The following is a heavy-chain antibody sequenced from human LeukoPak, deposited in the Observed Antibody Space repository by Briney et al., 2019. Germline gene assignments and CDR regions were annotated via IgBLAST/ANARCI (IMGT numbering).Heavy chain of an antibody. CDR1: GYSFIGYY. CDR2: INPSGGST. V-gene: IGHV1-46*01. J-gene: IGHJ5*02. CDR3: ARDSSGWQRGKYNWFDP. Sequence: GASVKVSCKASGYSFIGYYIHWVRQAPGQGLEWMGIINPSGGSTSYAQKFQGRVTMTRDMSTSTVYMELSSLRSEDTAVYYCARDSSGWQRGKYNWFDPWGQGTLVTVSS. D-gene: IGHD6-19*01.